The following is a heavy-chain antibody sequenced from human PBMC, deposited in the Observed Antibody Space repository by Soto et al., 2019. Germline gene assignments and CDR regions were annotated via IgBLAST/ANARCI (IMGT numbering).Heavy chain of an antibody. D-gene: IGHD4-4*01. J-gene: IGHJ6*02. CDR3: ARHISNCRYYYYAMDV. V-gene: IGHV5-51*01. Sequence: PAETLKISCEGSGYTFTDYWIGWVRQLPGKGLEWIGVSYPGDSDTRYTPSLQGHVTITVDKSTSNAYLQWNTLKASDTAMYYCARHISNCRYYYYAMDVWGQGTTVTVSS. CDR1: GYTFTDYW. CDR2: SYPGDSDT.